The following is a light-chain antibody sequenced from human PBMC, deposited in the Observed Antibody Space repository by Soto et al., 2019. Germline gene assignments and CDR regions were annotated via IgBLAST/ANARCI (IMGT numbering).Light chain of an antibody. J-gene: IGKJ5*01. CDR2: GAS. Sequence: IVLTQSPGTLSLSPGERVTLSCRASQSVTTRLAWYQHKPGQAPTLLMSGASNRASGVPVRFSGSGSGADFPLTITRLEPEYFALYYCQQYGGSTSTFGLGTRLEIK. CDR3: QQYGGSTST. V-gene: IGKV3-20*01. CDR1: QSVTTR.